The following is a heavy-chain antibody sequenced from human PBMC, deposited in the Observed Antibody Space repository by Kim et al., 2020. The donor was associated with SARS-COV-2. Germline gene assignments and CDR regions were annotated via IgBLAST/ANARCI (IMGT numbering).Heavy chain of an antibody. CDR3: GKDLKPGGMAV. Sequence: GGSLRLSCAVFGFTSDDHGMHWVRQAPGKGLEWVSGMLLNTGKKDYADSVKGRFTISRDKAKNSLYLQMNDLRPEDTALYYCGKDLKPGGMAVWGQGTTVSVSS. V-gene: IGHV3-9*02. J-gene: IGHJ6*02. CDR1: GFTSDDHG. D-gene: IGHD3-10*01. CDR2: MLLNTGKK.